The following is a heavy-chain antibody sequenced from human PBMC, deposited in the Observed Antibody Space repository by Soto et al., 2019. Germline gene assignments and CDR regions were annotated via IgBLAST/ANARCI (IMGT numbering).Heavy chain of an antibody. CDR1: GLTFSTYA. CDR3: AAGHYDFWSGYSH. Sequence: GSLRLSCAASGLTFSTYAMTWVRQAPGKGLEWVSSISGSGVTTYYADSVKGRFTISRDNSKNTLYLQMNSLRAEDTAVYYCAAGHYDFWSGYSHWGQGMLVTVSS. J-gene: IGHJ4*02. V-gene: IGHV3-23*01. D-gene: IGHD3-3*01. CDR2: ISGSGVTT.